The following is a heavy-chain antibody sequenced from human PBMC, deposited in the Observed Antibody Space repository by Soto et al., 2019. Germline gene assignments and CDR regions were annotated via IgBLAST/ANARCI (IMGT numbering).Heavy chain of an antibody. V-gene: IGHV1-18*01. CDR1: GYTFINYG. CDR2: ISAYNGNT. D-gene: IGHD3-3*01. J-gene: IGHJ5*02. Sequence: QVQLVQSGAEGKKLGASVKVSCKASGYTFINYGFSWLRQAPGQGLEWIGWISAYNGNTNYAQKLHGRVTMTKDTSSSKAYRELRSLRSDDTAVNYSARGVWATYDFWSGDWFDPWGQGTVVTVSS. CDR3: ARGVWATYDFWSGDWFDP.